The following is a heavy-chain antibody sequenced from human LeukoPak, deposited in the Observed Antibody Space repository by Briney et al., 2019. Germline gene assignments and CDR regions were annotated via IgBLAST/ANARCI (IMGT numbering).Heavy chain of an antibody. J-gene: IGHJ4*02. CDR3: ARGDSGSYYFDY. CDR1: GFIFSNYG. D-gene: IGHD1-26*01. CDR2: ISSDGDNT. Sequence: PGGSLRLSCSASGFIFSNYGMYWVRQAPGKGLEFVSAISSDGDNTFYADSVKGRFTIPRDNAKNSLYLQMNSLRAEDTAVYYCARGDSGSYYFDYWGQGTLVTVSS. V-gene: IGHV3-64*04.